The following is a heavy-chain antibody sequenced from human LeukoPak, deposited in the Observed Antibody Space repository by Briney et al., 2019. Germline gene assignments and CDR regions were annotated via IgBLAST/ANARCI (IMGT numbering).Heavy chain of an antibody. Sequence: SETLSLTCAVYGGSFSGYYWSWIRQPPGKGLEWIGEINHSGSTNYNPSFKSRVTISVDTSKNQFSLKLSSVTAADTAVYYCARTTARLDYSNDYWGQGTLVTVSS. V-gene: IGHV4-34*01. J-gene: IGHJ4*02. D-gene: IGHD4-11*01. CDR1: GGSFSGYY. CDR2: INHSGST. CDR3: ARTTARLDYSNDY.